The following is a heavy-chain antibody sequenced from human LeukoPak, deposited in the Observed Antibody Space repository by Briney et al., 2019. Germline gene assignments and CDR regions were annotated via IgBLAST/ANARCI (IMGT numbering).Heavy chain of an antibody. Sequence: GGSLRLSCAASGFNFSDYSMNWVRQAPGKGLEWISYIGISSGNTKYADSVKGRFTISRDKARNSLYLQMNSLRVEDTAMYYCARDHRYAFDNWGHGTLVTVSS. V-gene: IGHV3-48*01. J-gene: IGHJ4*01. CDR1: GFNFSDYS. CDR3: ARDHRYAFDN. D-gene: IGHD5-12*01. CDR2: IGISSGNT.